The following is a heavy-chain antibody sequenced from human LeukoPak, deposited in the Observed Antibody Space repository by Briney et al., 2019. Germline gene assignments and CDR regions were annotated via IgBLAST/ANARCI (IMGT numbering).Heavy chain of an antibody. CDR2: ISSSSSTI. J-gene: IGHJ4*02. D-gene: IGHD1-26*01. V-gene: IGHV3-48*04. CDR1: GFTLENYA. Sequence: GGSLRLSCGASGFTLENYAINWVRQAPGKGLEWVSYISSSSSTIYYADSVKGRFTISRDNAKNSLYLQMNSLRAEDTAVYYCAREDPYSGSSIDYWGQGTLVTVSS. CDR3: AREDPYSGSSIDY.